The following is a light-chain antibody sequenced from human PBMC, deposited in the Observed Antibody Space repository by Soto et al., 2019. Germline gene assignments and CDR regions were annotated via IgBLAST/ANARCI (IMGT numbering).Light chain of an antibody. CDR1: QSVSSN. Sequence: EIVITQPPPILSVSPGDTTTLSCRASQSVSSNLAWYQQKPGQAPRLLIYSASTTATGIPARFSVSGSGTGFTLTISSLQSEYFAFYYCQQYNNWWTFGQGTKVDIK. CDR3: QQYNNWWT. V-gene: IGKV3-15*01. CDR2: SAS. J-gene: IGKJ1*01.